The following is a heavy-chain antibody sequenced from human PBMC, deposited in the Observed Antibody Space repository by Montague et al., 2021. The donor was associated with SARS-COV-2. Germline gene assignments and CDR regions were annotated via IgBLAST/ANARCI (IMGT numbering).Heavy chain of an antibody. D-gene: IGHD3-9*01. V-gene: IGHV6-1*01. CDR3: ASSGITLTGLDAFDI. J-gene: IGHJ3*02. CDR2: TYYRSKWDS. CDR1: GDSVSSKSVA. Sequence: CAISGDSVSSKSVAWNWIRQSPSRGLEWLGRTYYRSKWDSDYAESVKRRLVITPDTSKNQVSLQLYSVIPEDTAVYFCASSGITLTGLDAFDIWGQGIMVTVSS.